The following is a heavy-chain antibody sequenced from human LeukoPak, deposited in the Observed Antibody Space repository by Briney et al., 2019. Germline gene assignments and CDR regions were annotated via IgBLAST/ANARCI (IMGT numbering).Heavy chain of an antibody. Sequence: SETLSLTCAVYGGSFSGYYWSWIRQPPGKGLEWIGEINHSGSTNYNPSLKSRVTISVDTSKNQFSLKLSSVTAADTAVYYCARGPYYDFWSGCTNTVWFDPWGQGTLVTVSS. V-gene: IGHV4-34*01. D-gene: IGHD3-3*01. J-gene: IGHJ5*02. CDR3: ARGPYYDFWSGCTNTVWFDP. CDR2: INHSGST. CDR1: GGSFSGYY.